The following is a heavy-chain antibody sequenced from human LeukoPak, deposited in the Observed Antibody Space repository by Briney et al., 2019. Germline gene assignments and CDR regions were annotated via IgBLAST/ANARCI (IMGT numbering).Heavy chain of an antibody. J-gene: IGHJ4*02. V-gene: IGHV3-30*02. D-gene: IGHD5-18*01. CDR3: AKSQRSSAMVLYFDY. CDR2: IRFDGSHK. CDR1: GFTFSNYG. Sequence: GGSLRLSCAASGFTFSNYGMHWVRQAPGKGLEWVALIRFDGSHKYYADSVKGRFTISRDNSKNTLYLQMNSLRAEDTAVYYCAKSQRSSAMVLYFDYWGQGTLVTVSS.